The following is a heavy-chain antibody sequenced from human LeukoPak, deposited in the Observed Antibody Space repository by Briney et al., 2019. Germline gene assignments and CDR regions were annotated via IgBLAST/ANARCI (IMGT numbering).Heavy chain of an antibody. D-gene: IGHD2-2*01. Sequence: SETLSLTCAISGASISSTNWWIWVRQPPGKGLEWIGEMRHSGRTNYNPSLKSRITISVDKSKNQVFLRLNSVAAADTALYYCARAQEGCSRASCYLEPWGQGTLVTVSS. CDR2: MRHSGRT. J-gene: IGHJ5*02. V-gene: IGHV4-4*02. CDR3: ARAQEGCSRASCYLEP. CDR1: GASISSTNW.